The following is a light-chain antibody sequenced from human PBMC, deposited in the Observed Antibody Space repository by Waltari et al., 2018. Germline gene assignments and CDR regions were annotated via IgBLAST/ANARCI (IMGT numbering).Light chain of an antibody. CDR3: QQYDISPLT. Sequence: EIVLTQSPGTLSLSPGERATLSCRASQTVRTTYLAWYQQKPGKAPTLLIYGASSSATGIPDRFSGSGSGTDFSLTISSLEPEDFAVYYCQQYDISPLTCGGGTKVEIK. CDR1: QTVRTTY. CDR2: GAS. J-gene: IGKJ4*01. V-gene: IGKV3-20*01.